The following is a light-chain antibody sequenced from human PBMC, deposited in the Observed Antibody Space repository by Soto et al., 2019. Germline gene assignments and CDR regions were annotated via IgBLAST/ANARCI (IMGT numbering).Light chain of an antibody. J-gene: IGLJ1*01. V-gene: IGLV2-14*01. CDR2: DVS. CDR3: NSYTSSSTHV. Sequence: QSALTQPASVSASPGQSITISCTGTSSDVGGYNYVSWYQQHPGKAPKLMIYDVSNRPSGVSDRFSGSKSGNTASLTISGLQADDEADYYCNSYTSSSTHVFGTGTKVTVL. CDR1: SSDVGGYNY.